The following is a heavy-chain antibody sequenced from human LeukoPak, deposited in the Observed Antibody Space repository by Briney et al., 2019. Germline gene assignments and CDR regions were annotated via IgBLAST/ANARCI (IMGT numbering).Heavy chain of an antibody. CDR2: ISSRSSYI. CDR3: ASGDTAMAFDY. J-gene: IGHJ4*02. Sequence: KPGGSLRLSCAASGFTFSSYSMNWVRQAPGKGLEWASSISSRSSYIYQADSVKGRFTISRDNAKNSLYLQMNSLRAEDTAVYYCASGDTAMAFDYWGQGTLVTVSS. CDR1: GFTFSSYS. V-gene: IGHV3-21*01. D-gene: IGHD5-18*01.